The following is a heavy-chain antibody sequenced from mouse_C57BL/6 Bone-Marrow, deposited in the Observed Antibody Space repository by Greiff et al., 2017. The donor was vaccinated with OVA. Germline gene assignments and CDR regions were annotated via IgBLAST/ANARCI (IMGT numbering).Heavy chain of an antibody. CDR3: TRTGFAY. Sequence: EVQLQQSGTVLARPGASVKMSCKTSGYTFTSYWMHWVKQRPGQGLEWIGAIYPGNSDTSYNQKFKGKATLTAVTSASTAYMELSSLTNEDSAVDYGTRTGFAYWGQGTLVTVSA. CDR2: IYPGNSDT. J-gene: IGHJ3*01. CDR1: GYTFTSYW. V-gene: IGHV1-5*01.